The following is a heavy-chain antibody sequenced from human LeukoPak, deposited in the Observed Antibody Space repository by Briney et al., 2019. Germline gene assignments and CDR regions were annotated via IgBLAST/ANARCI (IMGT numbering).Heavy chain of an antibody. D-gene: IGHD6-6*01. CDR3: ARLPLRSIAVGYYGMDV. CDR2: IYSGGST. V-gene: IGHV3-53*01. CDR1: GFTVSSNY. Sequence: GGSLRLTCAASGFTVSSNYMSWVRQAPGKGLEWVSVIYSGGSTYYADSVKGRFTISRDNSKNTLYLQMSSLRAEDTAVYYCARLPLRSIAVGYYGMDVWGQGTTVTVSS. J-gene: IGHJ6*02.